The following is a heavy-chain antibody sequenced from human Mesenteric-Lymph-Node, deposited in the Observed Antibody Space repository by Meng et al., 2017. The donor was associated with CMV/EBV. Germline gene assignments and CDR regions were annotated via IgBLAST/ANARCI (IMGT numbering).Heavy chain of an antibody. D-gene: IGHD1-14*01. CDR3: TALVQGTTGWFDP. CDR1: GGSFSGYY. CDR2: INHSGST. J-gene: IGHJ5*01. Sequence: SETLSLTCAVYGGSFSGYYWSWIRQPPGKGLEWIGEINHSGSTNYNPSLKRRATISVDTSKSQFSLRLSSVTAADTAVYYCTALVQGTTGWFDPWGQGTLVTVSS. V-gene: IGHV4-34*03.